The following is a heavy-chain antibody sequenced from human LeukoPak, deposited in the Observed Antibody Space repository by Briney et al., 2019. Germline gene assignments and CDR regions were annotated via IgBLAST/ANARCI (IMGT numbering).Heavy chain of an antibody. V-gene: IGHV1-2*02. CDR3: ARETGAIFGVVTN. CDR1: GYTFTGYY. J-gene: IGHJ4*02. CDR2: INPNSGGT. Sequence: GASVKVSCKASGYTFTGYYMHWVRQAPGQGLEWMGWINPNSGGTNYAQKFQGRVTMTRDTSISTAYMELSRLRPDDTAVYYCARETGAIFGVVTNWGQGTLVTVSS. D-gene: IGHD3-3*01.